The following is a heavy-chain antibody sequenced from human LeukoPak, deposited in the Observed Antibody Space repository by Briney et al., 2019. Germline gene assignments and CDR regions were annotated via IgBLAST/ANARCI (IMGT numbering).Heavy chain of an antibody. CDR1: GFTFSNYG. D-gene: IGHD3-22*01. CDR3: ARGLAYYYASSAYFLDF. V-gene: IGHV3-30*02. CDR2: IRYDGNNK. J-gene: IGHJ4*02. Sequence: GGSLRLSCAASGFTFSNYGMHWVRQAPGKGLEWVAFIRYDGNNKYYADSVKGRFTISRDNSKNTLYLQMNSLRAEDTAVFYCARGLAYYYASSAYFLDFWGQGTLVTVSS.